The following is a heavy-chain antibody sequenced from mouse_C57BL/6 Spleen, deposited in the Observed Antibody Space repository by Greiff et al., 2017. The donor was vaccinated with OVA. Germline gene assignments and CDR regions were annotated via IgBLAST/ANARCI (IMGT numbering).Heavy chain of an antibody. CDR3: ARDYDENAMDY. CDR2: IYPGDGDT. CDR1: CYAFSSSW. J-gene: IGHJ4*01. Sequence: QVQLKQSGPELVKPGASVKISCKASCYAFSSSWMNWVKQRPGKGLEWIGRIYPGDGDTNYNGKFNGKATLTADKSSSTAYMQLSSLTSEDSAVYFCARDYDENAMDYWGQGTSVTVSS. D-gene: IGHD2-4*01. V-gene: IGHV1-82*01.